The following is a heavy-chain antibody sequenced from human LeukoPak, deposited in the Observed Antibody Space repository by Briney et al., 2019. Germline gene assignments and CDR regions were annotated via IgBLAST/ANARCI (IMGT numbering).Heavy chain of an antibody. CDR3: AGDAGNGAFDY. CDR1: GGTFSSYA. V-gene: IGHV1-69*06. D-gene: IGHD4-23*01. Sequence: SVKVSCKASGGTFSSYAISWVRQAPGQGLEWMGGIIPIFGTANYAQKFQGRVTITADKSTSTAYMELSSLRSEDTAVYYCAGDAGNGAFDYWGQGTLVTVSS. J-gene: IGHJ4*02. CDR2: IIPIFGTA.